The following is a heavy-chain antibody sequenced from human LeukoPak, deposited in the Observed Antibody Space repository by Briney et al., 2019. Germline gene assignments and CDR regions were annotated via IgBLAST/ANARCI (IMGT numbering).Heavy chain of an antibody. CDR2: INPSNGGT. D-gene: IGHD6-19*01. J-gene: IGHJ4*02. Sequence: GASVKVSCKASGYTFTGYCIHWVRQAPGQGLEWMGRINPSNGGTNYAQKFQGRVTMTRDTSISTAYMELSRLRSDDTAVYYCARDLSGWYGDFDYWGQGTLVTVSS. CDR3: ARDLSGWYGDFDY. V-gene: IGHV1-2*06. CDR1: GYTFTGYC.